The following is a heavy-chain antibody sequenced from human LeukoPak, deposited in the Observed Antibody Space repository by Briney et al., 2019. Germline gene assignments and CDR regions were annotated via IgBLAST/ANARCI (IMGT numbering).Heavy chain of an antibody. V-gene: IGHV1-2*02. Sequence: ASVKVSCKASGYTFTGHYIHWVRQAPGQGLEWMGWSNPNSGGTNYAQKFQGRVTMTRDTSISTAYMELSGLRSDDTAVYYCARGGFTAFPYYFDYWGQGTLVTVSS. CDR2: SNPNSGGT. CDR1: GYTFTGHY. J-gene: IGHJ4*02. CDR3: ARGGFTAFPYYFDY.